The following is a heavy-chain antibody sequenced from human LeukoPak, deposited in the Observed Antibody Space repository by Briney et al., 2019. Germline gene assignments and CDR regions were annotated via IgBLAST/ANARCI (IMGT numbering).Heavy chain of an antibody. V-gene: IGHV3-15*01. CDR3: TTYVGATAY. CDR1: GFTFSNAR. D-gene: IGHD1-26*01. Sequence: GSLRLSCAASGFTFSNARMNWVRQAPGKGLERVGRIKTKTEDGATDYSAPVKARFTISRDDSKTTLYLQMNGLKTEDTAIYYCTTYVGATAYWGQGTLVTVSS. J-gene: IGHJ4*02. CDR2: IKTKTEDGAT.